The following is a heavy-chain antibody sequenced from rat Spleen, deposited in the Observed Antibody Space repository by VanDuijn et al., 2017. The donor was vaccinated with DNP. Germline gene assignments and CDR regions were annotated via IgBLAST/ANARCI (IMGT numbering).Heavy chain of an antibody. CDR3: SSYYFDY. V-gene: IGHV3-3*01. J-gene: IGHJ2*01. CDR2: INSAGTT. Sequence: EVQLQESGPGLVKPSQSLSLTCSVTGYSINSSYRWNWIRKFPGNKLEWKGLINSAGTTYYNPSLKSRISITRDTSKNQFFLHVNSVTTEDTATYYCSSYYFDYWGQGVMVTVSS. CDR1: GYSINSSYR.